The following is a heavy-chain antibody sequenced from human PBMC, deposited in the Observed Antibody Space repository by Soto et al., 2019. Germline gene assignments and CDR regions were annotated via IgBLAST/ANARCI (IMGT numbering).Heavy chain of an antibody. CDR1: GGTFSSYA. CDR2: IIPIFGTA. J-gene: IGHJ4*02. D-gene: IGHD3-22*01. CDR3: AWEYYYDSSGPRGGYYFDY. V-gene: IGHV1-69*06. Sequence: AASVKVSCKASGGTFSSYAISWVRQAPGQGLEWMGGIIPIFGTANYAQKFQGRVTITADKSTSTAYMELSSLRSEDTAVYYCAWEYYYDSSGPRGGYYFDYWGQGTLVTVSS.